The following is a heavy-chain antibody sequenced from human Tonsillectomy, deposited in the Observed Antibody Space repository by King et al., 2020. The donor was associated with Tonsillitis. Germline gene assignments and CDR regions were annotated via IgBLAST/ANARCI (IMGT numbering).Heavy chain of an antibody. Sequence: QLVQSGGGLVQPGGSLRLSCAASGFTFSSYWMSWVRQAPGQGLEWVANIKQDGSEKYYVDSVKGRFTISRDNAKNSLYLQMNSLRAEDTAVYYCARDRFSDYYDSSGYYHWGQGTLVTVSS. D-gene: IGHD3-22*01. V-gene: IGHV3-7*01. CDR3: ARDRFSDYYDSSGYYH. CDR2: IKQDGSEK. J-gene: IGHJ5*02. CDR1: GFTFSSYW.